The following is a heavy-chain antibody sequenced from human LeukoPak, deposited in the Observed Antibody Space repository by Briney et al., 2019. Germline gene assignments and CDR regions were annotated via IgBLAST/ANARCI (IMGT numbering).Heavy chain of an antibody. CDR1: GGSISSGGYY. D-gene: IGHD2-2*01. CDR2: IYFCGSP. Sequence: SETLSLTCTVSGGSISSGGYYWSWIRQHPGKGLEWIGYIYFCGSPYYNPSLKIRVTISVDTSKNQYSLKLSAVTAADTAVYYCAVGVVPAAIQLPIYCDYWGQGTLVTVSS. V-gene: IGHV4-31*03. CDR3: AVGVVPAAIQLPIYCDY. J-gene: IGHJ4*02.